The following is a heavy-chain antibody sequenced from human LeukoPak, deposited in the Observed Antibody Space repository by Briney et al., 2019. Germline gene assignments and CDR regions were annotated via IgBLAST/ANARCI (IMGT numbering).Heavy chain of an antibody. CDR1: GDSVSSGGYR. CDR3: ARDVVVTSSPDAFDI. D-gene: IGHD2-21*02. V-gene: IGHV4-31*11. Sequence: PSETLSLTCAVSGDSVSSGGYRWTRIRQHPGKGLEWIGYMSNSGTTSYNPSLKSRVSISVDTSNNQFSLRLSSVTAADTAVYYCARDVVVTSSPDAFDIWGQGTMVTVSS. CDR2: MSNSGTT. J-gene: IGHJ3*02.